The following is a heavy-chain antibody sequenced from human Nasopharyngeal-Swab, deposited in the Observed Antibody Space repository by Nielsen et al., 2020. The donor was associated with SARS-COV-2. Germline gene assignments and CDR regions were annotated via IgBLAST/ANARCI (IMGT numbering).Heavy chain of an antibody. J-gene: IGHJ4*02. CDR1: GFTSSSYW. Sequence: GGSLTLSRAATGFTSSSYWMSWVRQAPGRGLEWLAHTKEDGTVTHYVDSVKGRFTISRDNAKNSLYLQMNSLRAEDTAVYYCARARFGSGNYYGFDYWGQGTLVTVSS. CDR2: TKEDGTVT. CDR3: ARARFGSGNYYGFDY. V-gene: IGHV3-7*04. D-gene: IGHD3-10*01.